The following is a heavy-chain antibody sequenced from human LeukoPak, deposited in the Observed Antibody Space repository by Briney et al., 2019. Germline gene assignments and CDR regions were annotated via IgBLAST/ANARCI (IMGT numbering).Heavy chain of an antibody. CDR2: INHSGST. J-gene: IGHJ4*02. Sequence: SETLSLTCAVYGGSFSGYYWSWIRQPPGKGLEWIGEINHSGSTNYNPSLKSRVTISVDTSKNQFSLKLSSVTAADTAVYYCAALEFNAFDYWGQGTLVTVSS. D-gene: IGHD3-3*02. CDR3: AALEFNAFDY. V-gene: IGHV4-34*01. CDR1: GGSFSGYY.